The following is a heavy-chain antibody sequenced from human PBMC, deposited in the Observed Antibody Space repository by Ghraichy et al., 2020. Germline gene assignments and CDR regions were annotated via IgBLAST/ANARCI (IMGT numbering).Heavy chain of an antibody. CDR1: GFTFSSYS. Sequence: GGSLRLSCAASGFTFSSYSMNWVRQAPGKGLEWVSYISSSSSTIYYADSVKGRFTISRDNAKNSLYLQMNSLREEDTAVYYCARGRIVVVVARRSIYFDFWGQGTLVPVSS. J-gene: IGHJ4*02. V-gene: IGHV3-48*02. CDR2: ISSSSSTI. CDR3: ARGRIVVVVARRSIYFDF. D-gene: IGHD2-15*01.